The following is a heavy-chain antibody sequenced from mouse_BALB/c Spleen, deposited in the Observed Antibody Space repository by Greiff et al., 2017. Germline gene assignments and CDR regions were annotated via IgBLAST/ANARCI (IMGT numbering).Heavy chain of an antibody. J-gene: IGHJ4*01. CDR1: GFTFSSYT. D-gene: IGHD1-2*01. Sequence: EVKLMESGGGLVKPGGSLKLSCAASGFTFSSYTMSWVRQTPEKRLEWVATISSGGSYTYYPDSVKGRFTISRDNAKNTLYLQMSSLKSEDTAMYYCTRGYITTATGAMDYWGQGTSVTVSS. CDR3: TRGYITTATGAMDY. CDR2: ISSGGSYT. V-gene: IGHV5-6-4*01.